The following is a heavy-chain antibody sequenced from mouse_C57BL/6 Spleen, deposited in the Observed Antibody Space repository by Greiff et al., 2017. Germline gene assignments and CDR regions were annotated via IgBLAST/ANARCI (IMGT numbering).Heavy chain of an antibody. D-gene: IGHD3-3*01. V-gene: IGHV1-52*01. CDR3: AREGGTGYAMDY. Sequence: QVQLQQPGAELVRPGSSVKLSCKASGYTFTSYWMHWVKQRPIQGLEWIGNIDPSDSETHYNQKFKDKATLTVDKSSSTAYMQLSSLTSEDSAVYYCAREGGTGYAMDYWGQGTSVTVSS. J-gene: IGHJ4*01. CDR2: IDPSDSET. CDR1: GYTFTSYW.